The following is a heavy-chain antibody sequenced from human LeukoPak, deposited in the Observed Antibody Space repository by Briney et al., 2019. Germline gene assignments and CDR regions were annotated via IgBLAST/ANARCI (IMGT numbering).Heavy chain of an antibody. CDR2: IYYRSKWYN. J-gene: IGHJ6*02. Sequence: SQTLSLTCALSGDSVSRNTTAWIWIRQSPSRGLEWLGRIYYRSKWYNDYAVSVKSQITINPDTSKNQFSLQLNSVTPEDTAVYYCARGYGMDVWGQGTTVTVSS. V-gene: IGHV6-1*01. CDR1: GDSVSRNTTA. CDR3: ARGYGMDV.